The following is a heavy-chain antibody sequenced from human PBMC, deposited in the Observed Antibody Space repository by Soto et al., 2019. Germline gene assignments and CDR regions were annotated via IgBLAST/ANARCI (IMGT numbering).Heavy chain of an antibody. V-gene: IGHV3-9*01. Sequence: GGSLRLSCAAIGFTFEDHAMHWIRQVPGKGLEWVAGINWNSGITGYADSVKGRFTISRDNANNSLHLEMNSLKSEDTALYYCAKGRGALTVVSNWFDPWGQGSLVTVSS. CDR2: INWNSGIT. D-gene: IGHD3-22*01. J-gene: IGHJ5*02. CDR3: AKGRGALTVVSNWFDP. CDR1: GFTFEDHA.